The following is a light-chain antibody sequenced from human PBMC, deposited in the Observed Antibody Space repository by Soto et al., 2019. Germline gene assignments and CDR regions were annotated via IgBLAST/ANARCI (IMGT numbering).Light chain of an antibody. CDR2: HAS. V-gene: IGKV3-11*01. J-gene: IGKJ4*01. Sequence: EIVLTQSPATLSLSPGDRATLSCRASQSVSNYLAWYQQKPGQAPRLLIYHASNRAPGIPARFSGSGSGTDFTLTISSLEPEDFAVYYCQHRSNWPFGGGTKVEIK. CDR3: QHRSNWP. CDR1: QSVSNY.